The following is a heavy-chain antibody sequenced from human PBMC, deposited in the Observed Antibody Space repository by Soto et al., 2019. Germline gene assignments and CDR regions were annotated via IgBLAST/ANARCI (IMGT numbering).Heavy chain of an antibody. J-gene: IGHJ4*02. V-gene: IGHV4-4*02. CDR1: GGSISSSNW. CDR2: IYHRGST. Sequence: QVQLQESGPGLVKPSGTLSLTCAVSGGSISSSNWWSWVRQPPGKGLEWIGEIYHRGSTNYNPSHKSRVTISVDKSKNQFSLKLSSVTAADTAVYYCARRRYYDSSGYNFDYWGQGTLVTVSS. D-gene: IGHD3-22*01. CDR3: ARRRYYDSSGYNFDY.